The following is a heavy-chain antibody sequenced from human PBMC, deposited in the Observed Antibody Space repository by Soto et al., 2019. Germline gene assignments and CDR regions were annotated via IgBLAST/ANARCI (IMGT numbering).Heavy chain of an antibody. Sequence: PGGSVRLCCAASGFTFTNAWINWDRQAPGKGLEWVGRIKSKTDGGTTDYAEPVKGRFAISRDDSNNMVYLQMNSLKIEDTAVYYCTTDSYSTIIIVRFDYWGHGTLVTVSS. J-gene: IGHJ4*01. CDR3: TTDSYSTIIIVRFDY. D-gene: IGHD3-22*01. CDR2: IKSKTDGGTT. CDR1: GFTFTNAW. V-gene: IGHV3-15*07.